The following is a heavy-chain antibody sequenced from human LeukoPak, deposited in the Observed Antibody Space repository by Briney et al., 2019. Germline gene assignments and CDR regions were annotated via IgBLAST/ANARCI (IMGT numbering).Heavy chain of an antibody. CDR1: GFTFSSYW. J-gene: IGHJ3*02. Sequence: GGSRRLSCAASGFTFSSYWMSWIRQAPGEGLEWVSYISSSGSTIYYADSVKGRFTISRGNAKNSLYLQMSSLRAEDTAVYYCARVAIVGATDAFDIWGQGTMVTVSS. V-gene: IGHV3-11*01. CDR3: ARVAIVGATDAFDI. CDR2: ISSSGSTI. D-gene: IGHD1-26*01.